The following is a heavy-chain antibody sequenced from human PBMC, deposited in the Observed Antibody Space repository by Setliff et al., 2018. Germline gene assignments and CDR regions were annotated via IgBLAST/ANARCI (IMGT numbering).Heavy chain of an antibody. D-gene: IGHD5-18*01. CDR1: GFTFSNAW. CDR2: IKRESDGGTT. CDR3: IRLWLGYYGLDV. V-gene: IGHV3-15*01. J-gene: IGHJ6*02. Sequence: GGSLRLSCAASGFTFSNAWMSWVRQAPGKGLEWVGRIKRESDGGTTDYAAPVKGRFTISRDDSKNTLYLQMNSLKTEDTAVYYCIRLWLGYYGLDVWGQGTTVTVSS.